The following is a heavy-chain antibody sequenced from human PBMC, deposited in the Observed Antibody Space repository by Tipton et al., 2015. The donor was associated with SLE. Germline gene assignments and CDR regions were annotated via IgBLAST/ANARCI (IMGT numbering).Heavy chain of an antibody. CDR2: IYYSGST. Sequence: TLSLTCAVYGGSFSGYYWSWIRQPPGKGLEWIGYIYYSGSTNYNPSLKSRVTISVDTSKNQFSLKLSSVTAADTAVYYCARDGGGIAAAGFDYWGQGPLVTVSS. J-gene: IGHJ4*02. CDR3: ARDGGGIAAAGFDY. D-gene: IGHD6-13*01. V-gene: IGHV4-59*01. CDR1: GGSFSGYY.